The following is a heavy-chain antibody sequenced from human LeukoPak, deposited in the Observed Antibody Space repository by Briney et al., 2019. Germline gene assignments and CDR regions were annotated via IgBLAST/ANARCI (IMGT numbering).Heavy chain of an antibody. CDR2: INPNSGGT. CDR3: ARDPYYYYGMDV. CDR1: GYTFTGYY. J-gene: IGHJ6*02. V-gene: IGHV1-2*02. Sequence: ASVKVSCKASGYTFTGYYMHWVRQAPGQGLEWMGWINPNSGGTNYAQKFQGRVTMTRDTSISTAYMELSRLRSDDTAVYYCARDPYYYYGMDVWGQGTLVTVSS.